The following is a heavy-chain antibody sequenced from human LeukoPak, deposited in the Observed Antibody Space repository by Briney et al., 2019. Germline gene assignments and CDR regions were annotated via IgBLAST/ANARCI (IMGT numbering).Heavy chain of an antibody. Sequence: GGSLRLSCAASGFTFSSYWMNWARQAPGKGLEWVAVISDGGSNKYYADSVKGRFTISRDNSKNTLYLQMNALTVEDTAVYYCARGVVPAAIAYFQHWGQGTLVTVSS. J-gene: IGHJ1*01. V-gene: IGHV3-30-3*01. CDR1: GFTFSSYW. CDR2: ISDGGSNK. D-gene: IGHD2-2*01. CDR3: ARGVVPAAIAYFQH.